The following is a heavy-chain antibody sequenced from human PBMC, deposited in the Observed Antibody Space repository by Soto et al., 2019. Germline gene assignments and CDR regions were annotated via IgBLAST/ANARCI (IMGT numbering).Heavy chain of an antibody. CDR1: GYTFTSYG. V-gene: IGHV1-18*01. CDR3: ARDVSIAVAGNWFDP. D-gene: IGHD6-19*01. Sequence: QVQLVQSGAEGKKPGASVKVSCKAPGYTFTSYGISWVRQAPGQGLEWMGWISAYNGNTNYAQKLQGRVTMTTDTSTSKAYMELRSLRSDATAVYYCARDVSIAVAGNWFDPWGQGTLVTVSS. J-gene: IGHJ5*02. CDR2: ISAYNGNT.